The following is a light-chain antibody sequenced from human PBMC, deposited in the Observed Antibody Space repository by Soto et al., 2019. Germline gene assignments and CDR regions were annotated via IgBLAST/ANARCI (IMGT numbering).Light chain of an antibody. Sequence: SALTQPASVSGSPGQSITISCTGTSSDVGGYNYVSWYQQHPGKAPKLMIYEVNSRPSGVSNRFSGSKSGNTASLTISELQAEDEADYYCSSYTSTGSLVFGGGTKLTVL. CDR1: SSDVGGYNY. CDR3: SSYTSTGSLV. V-gene: IGLV2-14*01. CDR2: EVN. J-gene: IGLJ3*02.